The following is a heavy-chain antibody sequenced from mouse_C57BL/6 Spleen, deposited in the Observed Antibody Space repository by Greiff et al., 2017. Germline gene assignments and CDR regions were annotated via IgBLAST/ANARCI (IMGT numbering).Heavy chain of an antibody. V-gene: IGHV1-15*01. CDR3: TRRDYYGSSLWFAY. Sequence: VQLQQSGAELVRPGASVTLSCKASGYTFTDYEMHWVKQTPVHGLEWIGAIDPETGGTAYNQKFKGKAILTADKSSSTAYMELRSLTSEDSAVYYCTRRDYYGSSLWFAYWGQGTLVTVSA. J-gene: IGHJ3*01. CDR2: IDPETGGT. D-gene: IGHD1-1*01. CDR1: GYTFTDYE.